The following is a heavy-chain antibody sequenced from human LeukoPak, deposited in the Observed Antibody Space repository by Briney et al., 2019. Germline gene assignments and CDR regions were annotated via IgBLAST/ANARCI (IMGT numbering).Heavy chain of an antibody. V-gene: IGHV3-33*01. J-gene: IGHJ4*02. D-gene: IGHD6-19*01. CDR1: GFTFSSYG. CDR3: ARYGYSSGWYDY. Sequence: GGSLRLSCAASGFTFSSYGMHWVRQAPGKGLEWVAVIWYDGSNKYYADSVKGRLTISRDNSKNTLYLQMNSLRAEDTAVYYCARYGYSSGWYDYWGQGTLVTVSS. CDR2: IWYDGSNK.